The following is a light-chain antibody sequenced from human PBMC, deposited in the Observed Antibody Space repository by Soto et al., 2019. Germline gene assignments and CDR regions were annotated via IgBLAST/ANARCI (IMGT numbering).Light chain of an antibody. CDR3: QQYGFTTWT. J-gene: IGKJ1*01. CDR2: GAS. V-gene: IGKV3-20*01. CDR1: QSVSSSY. Sequence: EIVLTQSPGTLSLSPGERATLSCRASQSVSSSYLAWYQQKPGQAPRLLIYGASSRATGIPDRFSGSGSGTDFTLTISRREPEDFAVYYCQQYGFTTWTFGQGTKVEIK.